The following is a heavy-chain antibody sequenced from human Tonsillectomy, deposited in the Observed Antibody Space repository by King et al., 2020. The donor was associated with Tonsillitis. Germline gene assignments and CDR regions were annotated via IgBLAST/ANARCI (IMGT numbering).Heavy chain of an antibody. D-gene: IGHD6-13*01. J-gene: IGHJ6*04. Sequence: VQLVESGGGVVQPGRSLRLSCVASGFTFSSYGMHWVRPPPGKGLEWVAVLWYDGGSKYYAGSLKGRCTISRDDFKNTQDLQMDSLGVEDTAIYYCARGGHSSRWYPTRVDVWGKGTTVTVSS. CDR3: ARGGHSSRWYPTRVDV. CDR2: LWYDGGSK. V-gene: IGHV3-33*01. CDR1: GFTFSSYG.